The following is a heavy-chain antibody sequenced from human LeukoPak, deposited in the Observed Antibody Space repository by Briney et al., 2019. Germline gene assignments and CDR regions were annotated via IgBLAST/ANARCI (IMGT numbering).Heavy chain of an antibody. CDR2: INPNSGGT. J-gene: IGHJ6*03. Sequence: ASVKVSCKASGYTFTGYYMHWVRQAPGQGLECMGRINPNSGGTNYAQKFQGRVTMAGDTSISTAYMELSRLRSDDTDVYYWASRDYDFWSGYYTPLVGYYYYMDVWGKGTTVSVSS. CDR1: GYTFTGYY. D-gene: IGHD3-3*01. CDR3: ASRDYDFWSGYYTPLVGYYYYMDV. V-gene: IGHV1-2*05.